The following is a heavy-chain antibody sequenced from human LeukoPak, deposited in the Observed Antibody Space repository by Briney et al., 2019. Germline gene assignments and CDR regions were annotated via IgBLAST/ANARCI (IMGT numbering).Heavy chain of an antibody. D-gene: IGHD3-22*01. CDR2: IRYDKNNK. V-gene: IGHV3-30*02. CDR3: AKDLLSYYDSSGYAPGFDY. CDR1: GFTFSSYG. J-gene: IGHJ4*02. Sequence: PGGSLTLSCAASGFTFSSYGLHWLRPAPGKGLEWVAIIRYDKNNKYYADSVRGRFTISRDNSKSTLYLQMNSLRAEDTAVYYCAKDLLSYYDSSGYAPGFDYWGQGTLVTVSS.